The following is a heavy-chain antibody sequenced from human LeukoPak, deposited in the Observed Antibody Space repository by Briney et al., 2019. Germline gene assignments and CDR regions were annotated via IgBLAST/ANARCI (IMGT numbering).Heavy chain of an antibody. CDR1: GGSFSGYY. D-gene: IGHD6-6*01. Sequence: SETLSLTCAVYGGSFSGYYWSWIRQPPGKGLEWIGEINHSGSTNYNPSLKSRVTISVDTSKNQFSLKLSSVTAADTAVYYCARGRRGPQLVRNGYYYYYMDVWGKGTTVTVSS. J-gene: IGHJ6*03. CDR3: ARGRRGPQLVRNGYYYYYMDV. CDR2: INHSGST. V-gene: IGHV4-34*01.